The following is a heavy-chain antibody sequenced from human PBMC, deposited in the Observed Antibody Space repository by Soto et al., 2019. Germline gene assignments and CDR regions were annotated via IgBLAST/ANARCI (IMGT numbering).Heavy chain of an antibody. CDR1: GFSLSTSGMG. CDR3: AHRRAYCTGGSCYSIWFDP. Sequence: QITLKESGPTLVKPTQTLTLTCTFSGFSLSTSGMGVGWIRQPPGKALEWLALIYWDDDKRYSPSLKSRLTITKDTSKNQVFLTMTNMDPVDTATYYCAHRRAYCTGGSCYSIWFDPWGQGTLVTVSS. J-gene: IGHJ5*02. V-gene: IGHV2-5*02. CDR2: IYWDDDK. D-gene: IGHD2-15*01.